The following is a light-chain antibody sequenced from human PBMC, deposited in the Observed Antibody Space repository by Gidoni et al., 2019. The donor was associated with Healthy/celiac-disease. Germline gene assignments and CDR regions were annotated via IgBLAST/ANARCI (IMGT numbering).Light chain of an antibody. CDR1: QSIRSY. Sequence: DIQITQSPSSLSASVGDRVTITCRASQSIRSYLNWYQQKPGKAPKLLIYAASSLQSGVPSRLSGSGSGTDFTLTISSLQPEDFATYYCQQSYSTPINFGQGTRLEIK. CDR2: AAS. J-gene: IGKJ5*01. CDR3: QQSYSTPIN. V-gene: IGKV1-39*01.